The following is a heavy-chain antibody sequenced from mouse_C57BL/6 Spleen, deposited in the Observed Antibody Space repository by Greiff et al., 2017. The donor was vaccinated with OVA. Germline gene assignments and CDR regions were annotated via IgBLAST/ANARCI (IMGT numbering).Heavy chain of an antibody. Sequence: QVQLQQPGAELVMPGASVKLSCKASGYTFTSYWMHWVKQRPGQGLEWIGEIDPSDSYTNYNQKIKGKSTLTVDKASSTAYMQLSSLTSEDSAVYYCARADYFLFAYWGQGTLVTVSA. V-gene: IGHV1-69*01. J-gene: IGHJ3*01. D-gene: IGHD1-1*01. CDR3: ARADYFLFAY. CDR1: GYTFTSYW. CDR2: IDPSDSYT.